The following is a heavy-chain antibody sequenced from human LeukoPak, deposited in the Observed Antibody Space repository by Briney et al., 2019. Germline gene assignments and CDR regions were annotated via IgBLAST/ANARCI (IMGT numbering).Heavy chain of an antibody. CDR1: GFTVSSNY. Sequence: PGVSLRLSCAASGFTVSSNYMSWVRQARGKGLEWVSVIYSGGSTYYADSVKGRFTISRDNSKNTLYLQMNSLRAEDTAVYYCAAITMVRGWVFDYWGQGTLVTVSS. CDR3: AAITMVRGWVFDY. J-gene: IGHJ4*02. D-gene: IGHD3-10*01. CDR2: IYSGGST. V-gene: IGHV3-66*01.